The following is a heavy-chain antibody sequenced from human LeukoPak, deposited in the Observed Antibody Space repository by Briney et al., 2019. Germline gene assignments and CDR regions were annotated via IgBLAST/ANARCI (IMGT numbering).Heavy chain of an antibody. CDR1: GFTVSSNY. D-gene: IGHD6-13*01. J-gene: IGHJ4*02. Sequence: GGSLRLSCAASGFTVSSNYMSWVRQAPGKGLEWVSVIYSGGSTYYADSVKGRFTISRDNSKNTLYLRMNSLRAEDTAVYYCARDYSPGYSSSWYRLDWGQGTLVAVSS. CDR2: IYSGGST. CDR3: ARDYSPGYSSSWYRLD. V-gene: IGHV3-66*02.